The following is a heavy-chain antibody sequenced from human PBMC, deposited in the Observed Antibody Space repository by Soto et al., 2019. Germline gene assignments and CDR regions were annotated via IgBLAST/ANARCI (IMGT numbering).Heavy chain of an antibody. J-gene: IGHJ6*03. D-gene: IGHD3-3*01. CDR3: ARGSLEWLSRTYYYYYYMDV. CDR2: INHSGST. V-gene: IGHV4-34*01. Sequence: SETLSLTCAVYGGSFSGYYWSWIRQPPGKGLEWIGEINHSGSTNYNPSLKSRVTISVDTSKNQFPLKLSSVTAADTAVYYCARGSLEWLSRTYYYYYYMDVWAKGPRSPSP. CDR1: GGSFSGYY.